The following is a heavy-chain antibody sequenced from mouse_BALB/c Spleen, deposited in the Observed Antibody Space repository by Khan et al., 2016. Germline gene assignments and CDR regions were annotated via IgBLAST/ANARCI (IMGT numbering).Heavy chain of an antibody. CDR3: ARNYAY. V-gene: IGHV1-12*01. Sequence: QVQLQQPGAELVKPRASVKMSCKASDYTFPSYNMHWVKPSPGQGLEWIGSIYPGDGDTSYNQKFKGKAPLTADKSSSTAYMQLSSRTSEDSAVYYCARNYAYWGQGSLVTVSA. J-gene: IGHJ3*01. CDR1: DYTFPSYN. CDR2: IYPGDGDT. D-gene: IGHD1-3*01.